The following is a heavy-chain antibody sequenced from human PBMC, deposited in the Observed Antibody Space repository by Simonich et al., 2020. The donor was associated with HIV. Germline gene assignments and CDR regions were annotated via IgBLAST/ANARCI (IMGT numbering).Heavy chain of an antibody. J-gene: IGHJ6*03. CDR3: ARQPYYYDSSGYYDYYYYMDV. Sequence: EVQLVESGGGLVQPGGSLRLSCAASGFTFSSYWMSWVRQAPGEGLGWVANRKRDGREKYSVDSGKGRFTISRDNAKNSLYLQMNSLRAEDTAVYYCARQPYYYDSSGYYDYYYYMDVWGKGTTVTVSS. CDR1: GFTFSSYW. V-gene: IGHV3-7*01. D-gene: IGHD3-22*01. CDR2: RKRDGREK.